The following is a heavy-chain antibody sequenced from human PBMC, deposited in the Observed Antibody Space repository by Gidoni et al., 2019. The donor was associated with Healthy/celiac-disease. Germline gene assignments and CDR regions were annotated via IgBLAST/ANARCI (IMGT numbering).Heavy chain of an antibody. CDR2: ISSSSSTI. V-gene: IGHV3-48*01. CDR3: ARGEGYYYGSGYR. CDR1: GFTFSSYS. Sequence: EVQLVESGGGWVQPGGSLRLSWAAYGFTFSSYSMNWVRQAPGKGLEWVSYISSSSSTIYYADSVKGRFTISRDNAKNSLYLQMNSLRAEDTAVYYCARGEGYYYGSGYRWGQGTLVTVSS. D-gene: IGHD3-10*01. J-gene: IGHJ4*02.